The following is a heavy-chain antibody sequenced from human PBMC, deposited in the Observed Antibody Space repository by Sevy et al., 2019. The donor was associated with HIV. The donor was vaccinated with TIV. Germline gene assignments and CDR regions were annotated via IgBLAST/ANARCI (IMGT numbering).Heavy chain of an antibody. CDR3: AKDSDSGYPGFYFDY. J-gene: IGHJ4*02. D-gene: IGHD5-12*01. CDR2: IRYDGSNK. Sequence: GESLKISCAASGFTFSSYGMHWVRQAPGKGLEWVAFIRYDGSNKYYADSVKGRFTISRDNSKNTLYLQMNSLRAEDTAVYYCAKDSDSGYPGFYFDYWGQGTLVTVSS. V-gene: IGHV3-30*02. CDR1: GFTFSSYG.